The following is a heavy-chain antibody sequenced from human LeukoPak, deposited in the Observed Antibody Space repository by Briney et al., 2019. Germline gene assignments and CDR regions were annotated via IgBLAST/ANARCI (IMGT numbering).Heavy chain of an antibody. V-gene: IGHV4-4*07. CDR3: ARHGEAYYGVLTGYRFDY. D-gene: IGHD3-9*01. Sequence: SETLSLTCTVSGGSISSYYWTWIRQPAGKGLEWIGRTHTSGSTNYNPSLKSRVTMSVDTSKNQFSLKLTSVTAADTAVYYCARHGEAYYGVLTGYRFDYWGQGILVTVSS. CDR2: THTSGST. J-gene: IGHJ4*02. CDR1: GGSISSYY.